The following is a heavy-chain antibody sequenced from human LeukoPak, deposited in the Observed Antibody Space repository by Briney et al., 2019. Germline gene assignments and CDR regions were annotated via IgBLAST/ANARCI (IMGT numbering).Heavy chain of an antibody. J-gene: IGHJ4*02. D-gene: IGHD4-17*01. Sequence: GKSLRLSCAASGVTFSSYARRWVRQPPGKGLEWVGVISYNGSNKYYADYVQGRFTIFRDNSKNTLYLQMNSLRAEDTAVYYCEKDSGPYGDLNYPVYYFDYWGQGTLVTFSS. CDR2: ISYNGSNK. V-gene: IGHV3-30*04. CDR3: EKDSGPYGDLNYPVYYFDY. CDR1: GVTFSSYA.